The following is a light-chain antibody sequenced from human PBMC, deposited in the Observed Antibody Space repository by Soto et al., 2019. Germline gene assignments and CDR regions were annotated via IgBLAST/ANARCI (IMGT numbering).Light chain of an antibody. CDR1: RSDVGGYNY. V-gene: IGLV2-14*03. CDR3: SSHSSSSTLVV. Sequence: QSALTQPASMSGSPGRSITISGTGTRSDVGGYNYVSWYRQHPGKAPKLMIFDVNNRPSGVSNRFSGSKSGNTASLTISGLQAEDEADYYCSSHSSSSTLVVFGGGTKLTVL. J-gene: IGLJ2*01. CDR2: DVN.